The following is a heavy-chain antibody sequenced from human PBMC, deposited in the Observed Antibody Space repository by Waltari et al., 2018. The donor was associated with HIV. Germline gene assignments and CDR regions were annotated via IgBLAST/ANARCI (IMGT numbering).Heavy chain of an antibody. CDR1: GFTFSRFA. Sequence: EVQLLESGGALVQPGRSLRLTCAPPGFTFSRFAMTWVRLVPGQGHEWVSTFGGGGDTSFYADPVNGRVSIASDNGKDTLCQQMTCLRVEETAGYYCAVASRGGGVWYDGDFWGQGTRFTVS. V-gene: IGHV3-23*01. CDR2: FGGGGDTS. CDR3: AVASRGGGVWYDGDF. D-gene: IGHD3-16*01. J-gene: IGHJ4*02.